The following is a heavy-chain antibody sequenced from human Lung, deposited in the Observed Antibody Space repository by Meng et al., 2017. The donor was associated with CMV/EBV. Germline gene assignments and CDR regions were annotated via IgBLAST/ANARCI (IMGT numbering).Heavy chain of an antibody. Sequence: GESLKISCAASGFTFSSYGMHWVRQAPGKGLEGVAFIRYDGKNEYYADSAKGRFSISRDDSKNTLYLQMNSLRPEDTAVYYCAKETGPISGGYYYYGIDVWGQGXTVTVSS. V-gene: IGHV3-30*02. CDR3: AKETGPISGGYYYYGIDV. D-gene: IGHD3-3*01. CDR2: IRYDGKNE. J-gene: IGHJ6*02. CDR1: GFTFSSYG.